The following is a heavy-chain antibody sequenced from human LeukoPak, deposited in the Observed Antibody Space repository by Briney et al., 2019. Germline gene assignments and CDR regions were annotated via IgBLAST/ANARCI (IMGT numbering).Heavy chain of an antibody. CDR2: INPNSGAT. V-gene: IGHV1-2*02. Sequence: ASVKVSCKASGYTFTSYYMHWVRQAPGQGLGWMGWINPNSGATKYAQKFQGRVTMTRVTSIRTAYMELTILTSDDTAVYYCASVYSAKDLAQLDYWGQGTLVTVSS. CDR3: ASVYSAKDLAQLDY. D-gene: IGHD5-12*01. CDR1: GYTFTSYY. J-gene: IGHJ4*02.